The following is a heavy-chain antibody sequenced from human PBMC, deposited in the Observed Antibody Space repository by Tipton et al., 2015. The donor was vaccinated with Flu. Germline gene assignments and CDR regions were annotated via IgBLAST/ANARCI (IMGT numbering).Heavy chain of an antibody. CDR1: GDSISSGGHY. CDR2: IYYTGRT. D-gene: IGHD3-16*01. V-gene: IGHV4-31*11. Sequence: TLSLTCAVSGDSISSGGHYWNWVRQFPGKGLEWIGYIYYTGRTYLNPSLKSRLSMSVDTSKNQFSLKLGSVTAADTAVYYCARDKLWPDHGVDVWGQGTTVTVSS. CDR3: ARDKLWPDHGVDV. J-gene: IGHJ6*02.